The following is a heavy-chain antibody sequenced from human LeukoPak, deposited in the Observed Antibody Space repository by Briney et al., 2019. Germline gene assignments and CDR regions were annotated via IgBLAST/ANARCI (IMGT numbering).Heavy chain of an antibody. CDR3: ARGGGRGIAVAGTCDY. Sequence: PGGSLRLSCAASGFTFDDYAMHWVRQAPGKGLEWVSIISGNGISTYYADSVKGRFTISRDNSKNSLYLQMNSLRTEDTAFYYCARGGGRGIAVAGTCDYWGQGTLVTVSS. V-gene: IGHV3-43*02. CDR1: GFTFDDYA. J-gene: IGHJ4*02. CDR2: ISGNGIST. D-gene: IGHD6-19*01.